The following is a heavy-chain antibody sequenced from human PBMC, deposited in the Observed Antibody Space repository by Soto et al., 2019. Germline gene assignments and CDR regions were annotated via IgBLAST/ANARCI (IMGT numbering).Heavy chain of an antibody. D-gene: IGHD5-18*01. CDR1: GGSISSYY. CDR3: ASYPTGYSYGESVDY. V-gene: IGHV4-59*01. J-gene: IGHJ4*02. Sequence: SETLSLTCTVSGGSISSYYWSWIRQPPGKGLEWIGYIYYSGSTNYNPSLKSRVTISVDTSKNQFSLKLSSVTAADTAVYYCASYPTGYSYGESVDYWGQGTLVTVSS. CDR2: IYYSGST.